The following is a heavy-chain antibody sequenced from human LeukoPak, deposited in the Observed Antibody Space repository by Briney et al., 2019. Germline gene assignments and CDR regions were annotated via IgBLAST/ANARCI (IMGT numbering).Heavy chain of an antibody. Sequence: KASETLSLTCTVSGYSITSGYHWGWIRQSPGKGLEWIGSISPSGSSYYTPSLKGRVTISVDTSKNQFSLKVRSVTAADTAVYYCARLSNGGNWDFDHWGQGTLVTVSS. D-gene: IGHD4-23*01. CDR3: ARLSNGGNWDFDH. CDR2: ISPSGSS. V-gene: IGHV4-38-2*02. CDR1: GYSITSGYH. J-gene: IGHJ4*02.